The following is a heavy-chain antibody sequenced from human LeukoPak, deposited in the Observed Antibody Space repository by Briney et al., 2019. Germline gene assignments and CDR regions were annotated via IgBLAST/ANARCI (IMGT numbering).Heavy chain of an antibody. CDR3: AKDLSGSGSYYNGGFDY. CDR1: GFTFSNYA. CDR2: TSSDGSDK. D-gene: IGHD3-10*01. Sequence: GGSLRLSCTASGFTFSNYAMHWVRQAPGKGLEWVVVTSSDGSDKNYADSVKGRFTISRDNSKNTLYLQMNSLRAEDTAVYYCAKDLSGSGSYYNGGFDYWGQGTLVTVSS. J-gene: IGHJ4*02. V-gene: IGHV3-30*18.